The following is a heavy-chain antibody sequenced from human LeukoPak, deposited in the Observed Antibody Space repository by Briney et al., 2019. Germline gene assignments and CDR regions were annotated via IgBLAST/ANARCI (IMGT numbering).Heavy chain of an antibody. D-gene: IGHD3-22*01. CDR3: ARDLTYYDSNAFDI. J-gene: IGHJ3*02. CDR1: GYTFTGYY. CDR2: INPNSGGT. V-gene: IGHV1-2*02. Sequence: ASVKVSCKASGYTFTGYYMHWVRQAPGQGLEWMGWINPNSGGTNYAQKFQGRVTMTRDTSISTAYMELSRLRSDDTAVYYCARDLTYYDSNAFDIWGQGTMVTVSS.